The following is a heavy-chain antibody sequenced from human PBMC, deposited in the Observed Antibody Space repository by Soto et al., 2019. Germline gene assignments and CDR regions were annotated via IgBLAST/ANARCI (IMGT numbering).Heavy chain of an antibody. J-gene: IGHJ4*02. CDR2: IWYDGSNK. CDR1: GFTFSSYG. V-gene: IGHV3-33*01. D-gene: IGHD3-22*01. Sequence: QVQLVESGGGVVQPGRSLRLSCAASGFTFSSYGMHWVRQAPGKGLEWVAVIWYDGSNKYYADSVKGRFTISRDNSKNTQYLKMTSLRPEDRAVYYCARDRMYYDSSGYYDYWGQGTLVTVSS. CDR3: ARDRMYYDSSGYYDY.